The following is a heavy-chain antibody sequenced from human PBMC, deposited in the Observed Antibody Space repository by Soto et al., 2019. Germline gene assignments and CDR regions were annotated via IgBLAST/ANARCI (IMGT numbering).Heavy chain of an antibody. J-gene: IGHJ6*02. Sequence: EVQLVESGGGLVQPGGSLRLSCAASGFTFSSYSMNWDRQAPGKGLEWVSYISSSSSTIYYADSVKGRFTISRDNAKNSRYLQMNSLRDEDTAVYYCARVRGFYSGSERGGLGMDVWGQGTTVTVSS. CDR1: GFTFSSYS. V-gene: IGHV3-48*02. CDR3: ARVRGFYSGSERGGLGMDV. CDR2: ISSSSSTI. D-gene: IGHD1-26*01.